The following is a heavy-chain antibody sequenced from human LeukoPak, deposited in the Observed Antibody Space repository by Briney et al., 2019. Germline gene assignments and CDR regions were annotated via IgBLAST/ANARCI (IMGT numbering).Heavy chain of an antibody. D-gene: IGHD6-6*01. J-gene: IGHJ2*01. CDR2: IYYSGST. CDR1: GGSISSYY. Sequence: PSETLSLTCTVSGGSISSYYWSWNRQPPGKGLEWIGYIYYSGSTNYNPSLKSRVTISVDTSKNQFSLKLSSVTAADTAVYYCARVGAARLGWYFDLWGRGTLVTVSS. CDR3: ARVGAARLGWYFDL. V-gene: IGHV4-59*01.